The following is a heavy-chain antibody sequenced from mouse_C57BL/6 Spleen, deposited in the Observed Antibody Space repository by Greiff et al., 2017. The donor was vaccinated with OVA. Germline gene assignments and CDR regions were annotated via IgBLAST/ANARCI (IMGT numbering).Heavy chain of an antibody. J-gene: IGHJ2*01. Sequence: QVQLQQSGPGLVKPGASVKISCKASGYTFTDYYINWVKQRPGQGLEWIGWIFPGSGSTYSNEKFKGKATLTVDKYCSTAYMLLSSLTSEDSAVYFWARGTAQDYWGQGTTLTVSS. CDR3: ARGTAQDY. CDR2: IFPGSGST. D-gene: IGHD3-1*01. CDR1: GYTFTDYY. V-gene: IGHV1-75*01.